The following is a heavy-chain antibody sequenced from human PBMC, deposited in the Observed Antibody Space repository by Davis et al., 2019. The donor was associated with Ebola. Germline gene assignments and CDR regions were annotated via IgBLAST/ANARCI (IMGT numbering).Heavy chain of an antibody. V-gene: IGHV3-30*03. CDR1: GFIFSNYG. J-gene: IGHJ6*02. D-gene: IGHD6-19*01. CDR2: MSYDGSNK. Sequence: GGSLRLSCAASGFIFSNYGFHWVRQAPGKGLEWVAGMSYDGSNKYYADSVKGRFTISRDNSKNTFNLQMNSLTAEDTAVYYCARDIGYSDGWPDYYYYGMDVWRQGTTVTVSS. CDR3: ARDIGYSDGWPDYYYYGMDV.